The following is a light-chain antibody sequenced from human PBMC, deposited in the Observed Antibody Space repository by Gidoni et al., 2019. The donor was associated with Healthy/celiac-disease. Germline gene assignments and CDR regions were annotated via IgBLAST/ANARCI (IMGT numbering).Light chain of an antibody. Sequence: DIQMTESPSTLSASVGDRVTITCRSSQSISSWLAWYQQKQGKAPKLLIYKESSLESGVPSRFSGSGSGTEFTLTISSLQPDDFENYNRKQYNSYLYTFGQGTKLEIK. CDR3: KQYNSYLYT. CDR1: QSISSW. V-gene: IGKV1-5*03. CDR2: KES. J-gene: IGKJ2*01.